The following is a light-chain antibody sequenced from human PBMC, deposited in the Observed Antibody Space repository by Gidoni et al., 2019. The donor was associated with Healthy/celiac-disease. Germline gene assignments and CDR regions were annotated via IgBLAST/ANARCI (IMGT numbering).Light chain of an antibody. J-gene: IGKJ1*01. Sequence: EIVLTQSPATLSLSPGERATLSCRASQSVSSSYLAWYQQKPDQAPRLLIYGASSRATGIPDRFSGSGSGTDFTLTISRLEPEDFAVYYCQQYGSSPPWTFGQGTKVEIK. CDR2: GAS. CDR3: QQYGSSPPWT. V-gene: IGKV3-20*01. CDR1: QSVSSSY.